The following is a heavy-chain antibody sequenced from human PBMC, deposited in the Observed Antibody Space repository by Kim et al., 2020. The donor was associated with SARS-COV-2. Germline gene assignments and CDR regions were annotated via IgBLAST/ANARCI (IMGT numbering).Heavy chain of an antibody. CDR1: GGSFSGYY. CDR2: INHSGST. Sequence: SETLSLTCAVYGGSFSGYYWSWIRQPPGKGLEWIGEINHSGSTNYNPSLKSRVTISVDTSKNQFSLKLSSVTAADTAVYYCARGGNSWYERGYFDYWGQGTLVTVSS. CDR3: ARGGNSWYERGYFDY. D-gene: IGHD6-13*01. J-gene: IGHJ4*02. V-gene: IGHV4-34*01.